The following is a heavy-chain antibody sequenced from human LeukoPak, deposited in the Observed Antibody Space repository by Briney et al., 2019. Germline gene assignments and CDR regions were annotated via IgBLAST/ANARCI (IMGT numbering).Heavy chain of an antibody. CDR3: ARREAVAGTVDY. CDR2: IYYSGST. CDR1: GGSISSSSYY. V-gene: IGHV4-39*01. J-gene: IGHJ4*02. D-gene: IGHD6-19*01. Sequence: PSETLSLTCTVSGGSISSSSYYWGWIRQPPGKGLEWFGSIYYSGSTYYNPSLKSRVTISVDTSKNQFSLKLSSVTAADTAVYYCARREAVAGTVDYWGQGTLVTVSS.